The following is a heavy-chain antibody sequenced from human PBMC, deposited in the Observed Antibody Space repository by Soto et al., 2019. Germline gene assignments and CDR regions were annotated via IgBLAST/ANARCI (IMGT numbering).Heavy chain of an antibody. CDR1: GFTFSTSA. Sequence: SLRLSCTASGFTFSTSAMSWVRQAPGKGLEWVSISSASGRSTYHADSVKGRFSVSRDNSKNTLYLQMTRLRVEDTAVYYCAKDGQWLDVHFDYWGKGTLVTVSS. J-gene: IGHJ4*02. CDR3: AKDGQWLDVHFDY. V-gene: IGHV3-23*01. CDR2: SSASGRST. D-gene: IGHD6-19*01.